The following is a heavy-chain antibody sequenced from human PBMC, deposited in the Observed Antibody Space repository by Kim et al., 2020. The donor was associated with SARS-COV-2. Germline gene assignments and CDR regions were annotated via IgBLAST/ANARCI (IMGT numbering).Heavy chain of an antibody. J-gene: IGHJ6*03. CDR1: GGSFSGYY. Sequence: SETLSLTCAVYGGSFSGYYWSWIRQPPGKGLEWIGEINHSGSTNYNPSLKSRVTISVDTSKNQFSLKLSSVTAADTAVYYCARGRNLPRRLVVYAQGGRYYYYMDVWGKGTTVTVSS. CDR2: INHSGST. CDR3: ARGRNLPRRLVVYAQGGRYYYYMDV. D-gene: IGHD2-8*02. V-gene: IGHV4-34*01.